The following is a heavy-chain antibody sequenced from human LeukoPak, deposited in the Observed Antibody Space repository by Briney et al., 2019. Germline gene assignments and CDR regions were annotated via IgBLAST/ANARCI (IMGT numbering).Heavy chain of an antibody. J-gene: IGHJ5*02. CDR2: INPNSGGT. CDR3: AGHLGYCSSTSCRRGGYNWFDP. D-gene: IGHD2-2*01. Sequence: ASVKVSRKASGYTFTGYYMHWVRQAPGQGLEWMGWINPNSGGTNYAQKFQGRVTMTRDTSISTAYMELSRLRSDDTAVYYCAGHLGYCSSTSCRRGGYNWFDPWGQGTLVTVSS. CDR1: GYTFTGYY. V-gene: IGHV1-2*02.